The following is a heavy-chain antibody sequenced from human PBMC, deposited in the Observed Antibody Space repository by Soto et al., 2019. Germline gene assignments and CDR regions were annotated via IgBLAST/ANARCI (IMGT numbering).Heavy chain of an antibody. CDR2: IYYSGTT. CDR3: ARSIDP. J-gene: IGHJ5*02. CDR1: GGSISGSGYY. V-gene: IGHV4-39*07. Sequence: SETLSLTCTVSGGSISGSGYYWGWMRQPPGKGLEWIGTIYYSGTTYYTPSLKSRLTISVDTSKNQFSLKLSSVTAADTAVYYCARSIDPWGQGTLVTVSS.